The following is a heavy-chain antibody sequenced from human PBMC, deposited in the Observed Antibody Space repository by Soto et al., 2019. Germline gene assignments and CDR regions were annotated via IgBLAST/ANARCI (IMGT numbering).Heavy chain of an antibody. D-gene: IGHD6-25*01. V-gene: IGHV1-24*01. J-gene: IGHJ3*02. CDR3: ATDPRRAVDAFDI. Sequence: ASVKVSCKVSGYTLTELSMHWVRQAPGEGLEWMGGFDPEDGETIYAQKFQGRVTMTEDTSTDTAYMELSSLRSEDTAVYYCATDPRRAVDAFDIWGQGTMVTVSS. CDR1: GYTLTELS. CDR2: FDPEDGET.